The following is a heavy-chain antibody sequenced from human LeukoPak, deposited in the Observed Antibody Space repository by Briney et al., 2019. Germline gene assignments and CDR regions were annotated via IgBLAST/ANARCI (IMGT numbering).Heavy chain of an antibody. CDR3: ARQRADYFYHYLDV. CDR2: VFYGGNT. CDR1: GGSISSSSYY. Sequence: PSETLSLTCTVSGGSISSSSYYWDWVRHPPGKGLEWIGNVFYGGNTFYNSSLESRLTISVDMSKNQFSLKLTSLTAADTAVYYCARQRADYFYHYLDVWGKGTSVTVSS. V-gene: IGHV4-39*01. J-gene: IGHJ6*03.